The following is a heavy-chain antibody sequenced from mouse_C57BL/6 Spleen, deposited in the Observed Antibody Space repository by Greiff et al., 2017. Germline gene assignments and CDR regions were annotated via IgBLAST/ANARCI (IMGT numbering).Heavy chain of an antibody. V-gene: IGHV1-72*01. Sequence: QVQLQQPGAELVKPGASVKLSCKASGYTFTSYWMHWVKQRPGRGLEGIGRIDPNRGGTKYNEKFKSKATLPVDKPSSTAYMQLSSLTSEDSAVYYCASDYDYYAMDYWGQGTSVTVSS. D-gene: IGHD1-1*01. CDR2: IDPNRGGT. CDR3: ASDYDYYAMDY. J-gene: IGHJ4*01. CDR1: GYTFTSYW.